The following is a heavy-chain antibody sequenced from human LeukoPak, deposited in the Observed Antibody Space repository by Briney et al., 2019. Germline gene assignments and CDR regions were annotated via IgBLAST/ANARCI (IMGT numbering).Heavy chain of an antibody. Sequence: ASVKVSCKASGYISTDYYIHWIRQAPGQGLEWMGWIDPNSGGTHHAPNFQGRATMTRDTSSSTVYMDLSRLRSADTAIYYCARSRTPFYYYGMHVWGLGTSVTVSS. J-gene: IGHJ6*02. V-gene: IGHV1-2*02. D-gene: IGHD1-1*01. CDR3: ARSRTPFYYYGMHV. CDR2: IDPNSGGT. CDR1: GYISTDYY.